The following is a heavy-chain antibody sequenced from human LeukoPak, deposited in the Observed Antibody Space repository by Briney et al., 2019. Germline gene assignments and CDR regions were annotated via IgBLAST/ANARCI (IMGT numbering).Heavy chain of an antibody. J-gene: IGHJ4*02. V-gene: IGHV6-1*01. CDR3: ARTYNGDLDF. D-gene: IGHD5-24*01. CDR1: GDSVSSNSAA. CDR2: TYYRPKWYN. Sequence: SQTLTLTCAISGDSVSSNSAAWNWIRQSPSRGLEWLGRTYYRPKWYNGYEISVKVLVNINPDASKNQFSLRLSSVTPEDTAIYYCARTYNGDLDFWGRGTLVTVSS.